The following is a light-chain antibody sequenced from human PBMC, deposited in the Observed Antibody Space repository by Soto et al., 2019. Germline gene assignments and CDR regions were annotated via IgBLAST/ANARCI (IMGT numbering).Light chain of an antibody. J-gene: IGKJ1*01. V-gene: IGKV1-27*01. CDR2: AAS. CDR3: QKYYSAPWT. Sequence: DIQRTQLRSCPSTYAGYRVATTYRSGQGVSNYLAWYQQKPGKVPKLLIYAASTLQSGVPSRFSGSGSGTDFTLTISRLQPEDVATYYCQKYYSAPWTFGQGTKVDIK. CDR1: QGVSNY.